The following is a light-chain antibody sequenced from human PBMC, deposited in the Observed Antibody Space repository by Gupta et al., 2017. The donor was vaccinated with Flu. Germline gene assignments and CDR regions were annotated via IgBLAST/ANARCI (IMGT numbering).Light chain of an antibody. J-gene: IGLJ7*01. CDR3: EMCMSSNIYV. V-gene: IGLV8-61*01. CDR2: STN. Sequence: QPVVTQEPSFSVSPGGTVTLTCGLRAGSVSTSDYPSWYQQNPGQAPLMLIYSTNTRSSGVPERVSGSIAGNTAALTISGAEAEDEADYYCEMCMSSNIYVFGGGTKLTVL. CDR1: AGSVSTSDY.